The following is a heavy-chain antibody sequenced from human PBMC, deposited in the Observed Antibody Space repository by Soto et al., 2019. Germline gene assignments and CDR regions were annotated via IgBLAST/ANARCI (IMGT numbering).Heavy chain of an antibody. CDR2: INSDGSST. V-gene: IGHV3-74*01. CDR3: ARSASSWYLNYYYMDV. D-gene: IGHD6-13*01. Sequence: GGSLRLSCAASGFTFSSYWMHWVRQAPGKGLVWVSRINSDGSSTSYADSVKGRFTISRDNAKNTLYLQMNSLRAEDTAVYYCARSASSWYLNYYYMDVWGKGTTVTV. J-gene: IGHJ6*03. CDR1: GFTFSSYW.